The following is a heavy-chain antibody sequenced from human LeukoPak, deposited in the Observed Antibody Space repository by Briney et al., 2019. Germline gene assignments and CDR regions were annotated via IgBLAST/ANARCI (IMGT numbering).Heavy chain of an antibody. CDR1: GGSISSYY. CDR3: ARVFRGYSYGPFDY. Sequence: SETLSLTCTVSGGSISSYYWSWIRQPPGKGLEWIGYIYSSGSTNYNPSLKSRVTISVDTSKNQFSLRLSSVTAADTAVYYCARVFRGYSYGPFDYWGQGTLLTVSS. V-gene: IGHV4-59*01. CDR2: IYSSGST. J-gene: IGHJ4*02. D-gene: IGHD5-18*01.